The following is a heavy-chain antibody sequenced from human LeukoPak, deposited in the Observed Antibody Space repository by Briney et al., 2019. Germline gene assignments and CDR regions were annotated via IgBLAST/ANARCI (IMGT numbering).Heavy chain of an antibody. CDR2: IWYDGSNK. J-gene: IGHJ4*02. CDR3: ARERWELQHFDY. D-gene: IGHD1-26*01. CDR1: GFTFSSYG. V-gene: IGHV3-33*01. Sequence: PGGSLRLSCAVSGFTFSSYGMHWVRQAPGKGLEWVAVIWYDGSNKYYADSAKGRFTISRDNSKNTLYLQMNSLRAEDTAVYYCARERWELQHFDYWGQGTLVTVSS.